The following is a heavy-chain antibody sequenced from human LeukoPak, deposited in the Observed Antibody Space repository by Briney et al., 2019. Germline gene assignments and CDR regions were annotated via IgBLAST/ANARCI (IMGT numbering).Heavy chain of an antibody. CDR2: IYPADSDT. Sequence: GESLKISGKGFGYNFTLYWIGWVRQMPGKGLEWMAMIYPADSDTIYSPAFRGQVTISADRSIATAFLEWSSLKASDTAVYYCARRYARGWADDYWGQGTLVTVSS. CDR3: ARRYARGWADDY. CDR1: GYNFTLYW. D-gene: IGHD2-2*01. V-gene: IGHV5-51*01. J-gene: IGHJ4*02.